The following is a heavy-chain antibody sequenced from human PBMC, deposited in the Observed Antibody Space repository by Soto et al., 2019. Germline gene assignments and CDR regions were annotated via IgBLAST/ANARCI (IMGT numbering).Heavy chain of an antibody. CDR1: GFTFSSYS. CDR2: ISSSSSYI. D-gene: IGHD6-13*01. V-gene: IGHV3-21*01. Sequence: GGSLRLSCAASGFTFSSYSMNWVRQAPGKGLEWVSSISSSSSYIYYADSVKGRFTIPRDNAKNSLYLQMNSLRAEDTAVYYCARDDGPIAAAGYDYWGQGTLVTVSS. J-gene: IGHJ4*02. CDR3: ARDDGPIAAAGYDY.